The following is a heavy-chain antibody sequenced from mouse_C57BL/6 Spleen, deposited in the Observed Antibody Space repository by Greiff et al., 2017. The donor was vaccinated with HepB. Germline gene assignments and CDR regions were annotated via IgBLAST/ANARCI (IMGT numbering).Heavy chain of an antibody. CDR2: IYPGSGST. Sequence: QQPGAELVKPGASVKMSCKASGYTFTSYWITWVKQRPGQGLEWIGDIYPGSGSTNYNEKFKSKATLTVDTSSSTAYMQLSSLTSEDSAVYYCAREGDYYGAFDYWGQGTTLTVSS. CDR1: GYTFTSYW. V-gene: IGHV1-55*01. CDR3: AREGDYYGAFDY. D-gene: IGHD1-1*01. J-gene: IGHJ2*01.